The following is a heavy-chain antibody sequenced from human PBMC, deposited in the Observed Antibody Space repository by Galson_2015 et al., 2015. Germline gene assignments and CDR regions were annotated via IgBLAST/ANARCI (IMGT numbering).Heavy chain of an antibody. J-gene: IGHJ4*02. D-gene: IGHD3-22*01. CDR3: AKSHGLEYYDSGGYLE. CDR1: GFTFDDYA. V-gene: IGHV3-9*01. CDR2: ISWNSVSI. Sequence: SLRLSCAASGFTFDDYATHWVRQTPGKGLEWVSGISWNSVSIGYAASVKGRFTISRGNAKNSQYLQMNSLREEDTALYYCAKSHGLEYYDSGGYLEWGQGTLVTVSS.